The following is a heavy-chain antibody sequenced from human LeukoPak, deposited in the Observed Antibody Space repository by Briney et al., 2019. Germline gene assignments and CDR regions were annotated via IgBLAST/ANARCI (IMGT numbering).Heavy chain of an antibody. D-gene: IGHD3-10*01. Sequence: GESLKISCKGSGYSFTSYWIGWVRQMPGKGLEWMGIIYPGDSDTRYSPSFQGQVTISADKSISTAYLQWSSLKASDTAMYYCASRYYYGSGSYYGDAFDIWGQGTMVTVSS. CDR2: IYPGDSDT. CDR1: GYSFTSYW. CDR3: ASRYYYGSGSYYGDAFDI. J-gene: IGHJ3*02. V-gene: IGHV5-51*01.